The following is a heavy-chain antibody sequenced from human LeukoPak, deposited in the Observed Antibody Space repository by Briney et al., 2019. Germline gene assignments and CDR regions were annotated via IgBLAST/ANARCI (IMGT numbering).Heavy chain of an antibody. D-gene: IGHD3-3*01. Sequence: GGSLTLSCAASGFTFSSYAMSWVRQAPGKGLEWFSGIVGSGGSTYSADSVKGRFTISRDNSKNTLYLQMNSLRAEDTAVYYCAKGTLWSGYYYFDYWGQGTLVTVSS. CDR2: IVGSGGST. CDR3: AKGTLWSGYYYFDY. CDR1: GFTFSSYA. J-gene: IGHJ4*02. V-gene: IGHV3-23*01.